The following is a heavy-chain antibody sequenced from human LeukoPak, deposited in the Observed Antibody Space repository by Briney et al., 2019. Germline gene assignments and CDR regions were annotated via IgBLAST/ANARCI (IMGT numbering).Heavy chain of an antibody. D-gene: IGHD3-3*01. CDR1: GGSISSYY. Sequence: SETLSLTCTVSGGSISSYYWSWIRQPPGKGLEWIGEINHSGSTNYNPSLKSRVTISVDTSKNQFSLKLSSVTAADTAVYYCASRKIRFLASRGAFDIWGQGTMVTVSS. V-gene: IGHV4-34*01. J-gene: IGHJ3*02. CDR3: ASRKIRFLASRGAFDI. CDR2: INHSGST.